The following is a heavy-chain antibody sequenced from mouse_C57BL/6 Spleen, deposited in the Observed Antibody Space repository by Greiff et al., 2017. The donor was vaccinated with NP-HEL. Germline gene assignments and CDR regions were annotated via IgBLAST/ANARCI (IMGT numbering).Heavy chain of an antibody. V-gene: IGHV1-80*01. J-gene: IGHJ2*01. Sequence: VQLQQSGAELVKPGASVKISCKASGYAFSSYWMNWVKQRPGKGLEWIGQIYPGDGDTNYNGKFKGKATLTADKSSSTAYMQLSSLTSEDSAVYFCARLYYGSLYFDYWGQGTTLTVSS. D-gene: IGHD1-1*01. CDR3: ARLYYGSLYFDY. CDR2: IYPGDGDT. CDR1: GYAFSSYW.